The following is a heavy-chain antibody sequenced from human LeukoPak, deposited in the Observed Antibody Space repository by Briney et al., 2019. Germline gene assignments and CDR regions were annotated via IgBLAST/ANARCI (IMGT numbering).Heavy chain of an antibody. Sequence: PSETLSLTCTVSGGSISSNNYYWGWIRQPPGKGREWIGSIYYSGSTYYTPSLKSRVTISVDTSKNQFSLKLSSVTAADTAVYYCARGRGERGSRRRPGQDRKYGSGSPYYCGMDVWGQGTTVSVSS. CDR3: ARGRGERGSRRRPGQDRKYGSGSPYYCGMDV. V-gene: IGHV4-39*07. CDR2: IYYSGST. D-gene: IGHD3-10*01. CDR1: GGSISSNNYY. J-gene: IGHJ6*02.